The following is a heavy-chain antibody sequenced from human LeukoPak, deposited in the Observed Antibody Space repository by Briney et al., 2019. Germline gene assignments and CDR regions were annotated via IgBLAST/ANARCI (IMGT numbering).Heavy chain of an antibody. V-gene: IGHV3-74*01. D-gene: IGHD3-16*01. CDR1: GFTFRNYW. J-gene: IGHJ4*02. CDR2: INDDGTFT. Sequence: GRSLRLSCAASGFTFRNYWMHWVRQVPGKGLVWVSRINDDGTFTTYADSVKGRFIISRDNAKNTLYLQMNSLRVEDTAVYYCARVVWGQLTYYFDYWGQGTLVTVSS. CDR3: ARVVWGQLTYYFDY.